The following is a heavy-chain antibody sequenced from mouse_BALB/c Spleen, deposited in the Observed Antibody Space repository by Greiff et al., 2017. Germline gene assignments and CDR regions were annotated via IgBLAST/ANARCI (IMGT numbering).Heavy chain of an antibody. CDR2: IYPGNSDT. D-gene: IGHD2-9*01. V-gene: IGHV1-5*01. CDR1: GYSFTSYW. Sequence: EVQLQQSGTVLARPGASVKMSCKASGYSFTSYWMHWVKQRPGQGLEWIGSIYPGNSDTSYNQKFKGKAKLTAVTSASTAYMKLSSLTNEDSAVYYCTRGAYCGNDDAWFAYWGQGTLVTVSA. J-gene: IGHJ3*01. CDR3: TRGAYCGNDDAWFAY.